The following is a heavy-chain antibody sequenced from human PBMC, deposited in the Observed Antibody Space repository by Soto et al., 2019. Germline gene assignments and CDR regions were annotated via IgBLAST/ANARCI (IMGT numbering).Heavy chain of an antibody. D-gene: IGHD3-16*02. Sequence: EVQLVESGGGLVQPGGSLRLSCAASGFTFSSYWMSWVRQAPGKGLEWVANIKQDGSEKYYVDSVKGRFTISRDNAKNALYIQMNSLRAEDTAVYYCARDPSYDYIWGSYRSKLFDYWGQGTLVTVSS. CDR3: ARDPSYDYIWGSYRSKLFDY. CDR1: GFTFSSYW. CDR2: IKQDGSEK. V-gene: IGHV3-7*01. J-gene: IGHJ4*02.